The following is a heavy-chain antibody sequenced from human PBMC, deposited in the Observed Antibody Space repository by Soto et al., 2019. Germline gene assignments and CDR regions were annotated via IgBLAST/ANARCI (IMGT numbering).Heavy chain of an antibody. CDR2: IYYSGST. Sequence: SETLSLTCTVSGGSISSYYWSWIRQPPGKGLEWIGYIYYSGSTNYNPSLKSRVTISVDTSKNQFSLKLSSVTAADTAVYYCARFNYYDSSGQYYFDYWGQGTLVTVSS. V-gene: IGHV4-59*01. CDR3: ARFNYYDSSGQYYFDY. J-gene: IGHJ4*02. D-gene: IGHD3-22*01. CDR1: GGSISSYY.